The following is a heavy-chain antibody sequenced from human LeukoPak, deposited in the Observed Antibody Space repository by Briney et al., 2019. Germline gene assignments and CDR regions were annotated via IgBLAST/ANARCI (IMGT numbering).Heavy chain of an antibody. D-gene: IGHD4-17*01. CDR2: ITSGGTTI. J-gene: IGHJ4*02. CDR3: ERDYSTVTTFFDY. Sequence: GGSLRLSCAASGFTFRTYNMNWVRQAPGKGLEWVSYITSGGTTIYYADSVKGRFTISRDNAKNSLYLQMNSLRAEDTAVYYCERDYSTVTTFFDYWGQGTLVTVSS. V-gene: IGHV3-48*01. CDR1: GFTFRTYN.